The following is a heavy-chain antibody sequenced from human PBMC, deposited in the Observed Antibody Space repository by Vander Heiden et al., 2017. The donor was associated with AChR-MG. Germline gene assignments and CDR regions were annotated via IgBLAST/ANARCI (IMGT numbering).Heavy chain of an antibody. J-gene: IGHJ4*02. CDR3: ARGWAYSTHFDY. Sequence: QLQPQQWRAGLLQPLETLSLTCPVHAGSFSGYYWSWILQPPGKGLEWIGEINHSANTNYSPSLKSRVTISVDTSKNQFSLKLSSVTAADTAVYYCARGWAYSTHFDYWGQGTLVTVSS. CDR2: INHSANT. CDR1: AGSFSGYY. D-gene: IGHD4-4*01. V-gene: IGHV4-34*01.